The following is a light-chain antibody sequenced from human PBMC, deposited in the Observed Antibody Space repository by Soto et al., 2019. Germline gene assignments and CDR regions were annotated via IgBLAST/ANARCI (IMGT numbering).Light chain of an antibody. CDR1: QSVLYSSNNKNY. V-gene: IGKV4-1*01. J-gene: IGKJ1*01. CDR3: QQYYSPPWT. CDR2: WAS. Sequence: DIVMTQSPDSLAVSLGERATINCKSSQSVLYSSNNKNYLAWFRQKPGQPPKVLIYWASTRESGVPDRFSGSGSGTDFPLTISRLQAEDVAVYFCQQYYSPPWTFGQGTKVEIK.